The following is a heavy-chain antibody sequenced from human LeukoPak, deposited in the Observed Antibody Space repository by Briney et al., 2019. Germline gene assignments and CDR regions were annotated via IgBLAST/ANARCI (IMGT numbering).Heavy chain of an antibody. CDR3: AAARNYDFWSGYPPGLEFDP. Sequence: ASVKVSCKASGFTFTSSAMQWVRQARAQRLEWIGWIVVGSGNTNYAQKFQERVTITRDMSTSTAYMELSSLRSEDTAVYYCAAARNYDFWSGYPPGLEFDPWGQGTLVTVSS. J-gene: IGHJ5*02. CDR2: IVVGSGNT. D-gene: IGHD3-3*01. V-gene: IGHV1-58*02. CDR1: GFTFTSSA.